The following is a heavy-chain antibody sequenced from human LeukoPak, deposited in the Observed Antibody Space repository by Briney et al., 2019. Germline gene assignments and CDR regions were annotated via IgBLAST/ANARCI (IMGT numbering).Heavy chain of an antibody. CDR3: AANPLRYFDWLFGTSVQQGPSYYYYGMDV. V-gene: IGHV1-69*13. Sequence: ASVKVSCKTSGGTFSSYAISWVRQAPGQGLEWMGGIIPIFGTANYAQKFQGRVTITADESTSTAYMELSSLRSEDTAVYYCAANPLRYFDWLFGTSVQQGPSYYYYGMDVWGQGTTVTVSS. CDR1: GGTFSSYA. CDR2: IIPIFGTA. J-gene: IGHJ6*02. D-gene: IGHD3-9*01.